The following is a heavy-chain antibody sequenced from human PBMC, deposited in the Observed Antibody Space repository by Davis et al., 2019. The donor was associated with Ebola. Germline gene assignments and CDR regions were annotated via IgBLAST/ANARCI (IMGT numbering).Heavy chain of an antibody. CDR2: ISYDGSNK. Sequence: GESLKISCAASGFTFSSYAMHWVRQAPGKGLEWVAVISYDGSNKYYADSVKGRFTISRDNSKNTLYLQMNSLRAEDTAVYYCARGLGLYYYYGMDVRGQGTTVTVSS. D-gene: IGHD6-19*01. V-gene: IGHV3-30-3*01. J-gene: IGHJ6*02. CDR1: GFTFSSYA. CDR3: ARGLGLYYYYGMDV.